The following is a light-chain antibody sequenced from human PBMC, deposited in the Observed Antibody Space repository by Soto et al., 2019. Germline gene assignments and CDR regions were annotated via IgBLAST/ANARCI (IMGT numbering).Light chain of an antibody. CDR2: GAS. V-gene: IGKV3-15*01. CDR3: QQYNNWPPIT. Sequence: EIVLTHSPVTLSVSPGERATLSCRASQSVSSNLAWYQQKPGQAPRLLIYGASTRATGIPARFSGSGSGTEFTLTISSLQSEYFAVYYCQQYNNWPPITFGQGTRLEIK. J-gene: IGKJ5*01. CDR1: QSVSSN.